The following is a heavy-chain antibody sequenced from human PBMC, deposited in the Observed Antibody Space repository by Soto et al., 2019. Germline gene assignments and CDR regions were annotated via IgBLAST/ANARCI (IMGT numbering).Heavy chain of an antibody. Sequence: EVQLVESGGGLVQPGGSLRLSCAASGFTFSNYWMHWVRQAPGKGPLWVSRINSDGSSINNADSVKGRFTISRDNAKNTLYLQMNKLRDEETAVYYCARDLVHYDALNGYHNYGMDVWGQGTTVTVSS. CDR2: INSDGSSI. CDR1: GFTFSNYW. J-gene: IGHJ6*02. D-gene: IGHD3-9*01. CDR3: ARDLVHYDALNGYHNYGMDV. V-gene: IGHV3-74*01.